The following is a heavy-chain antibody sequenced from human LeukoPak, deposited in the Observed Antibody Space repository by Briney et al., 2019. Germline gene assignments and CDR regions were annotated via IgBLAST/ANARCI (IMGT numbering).Heavy chain of an antibody. CDR1: GFTFSSYA. CDR2: ISYDGSNK. V-gene: IGHV3-30-3*01. D-gene: IGHD6-13*01. CDR3: ARGQRTSWYTNFDY. Sequence: GGSLRLSCAASGFTFSSYAMHWVRQAPGKGLEWVAVISYDGSNKYYADSEKGRFTISRDNSKNTLYLQMNSLRAEDTAVYYCARGQRTSWYTNFDYWGQGTLVTVSS. J-gene: IGHJ4*02.